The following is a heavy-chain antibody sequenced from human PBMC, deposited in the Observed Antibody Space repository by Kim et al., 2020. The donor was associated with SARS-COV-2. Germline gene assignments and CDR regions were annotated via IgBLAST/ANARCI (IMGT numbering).Heavy chain of an antibody. CDR1: GGSISSYY. J-gene: IGHJ4*02. CDR2: IYYSGST. Sequence: SETLSLTCTVSGGSISSYYWSWIRQPPGKGLEWIGYIYYSGSTNYNPSLKSRVTISVDTSKNQFSLKLSSVTAADTAVYYCARAGGSYFLFGYWGQGTLVTVSS. V-gene: IGHV4-59*13. CDR3: ARAGGSYFLFGY. D-gene: IGHD1-26*01.